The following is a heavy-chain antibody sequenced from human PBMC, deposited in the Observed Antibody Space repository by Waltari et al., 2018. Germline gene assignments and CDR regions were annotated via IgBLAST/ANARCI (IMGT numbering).Heavy chain of an antibody. CDR1: GFTFSSSW. D-gene: IGHD2-21*01. V-gene: IGHV3-7*04. CDR2: IKEDGSER. J-gene: IGHJ6*02. Sequence: EVLLVESGGGLVQPGGSLRLPCAASGFTFSSSWMSWVRQAPGKGLEWVASIKEDGSERYYVDSAKGRSTISRDNAKTSLFLQMNSLRVEDTAVYYCARGPYWGQGTTVTVSS. CDR3: ARGPY.